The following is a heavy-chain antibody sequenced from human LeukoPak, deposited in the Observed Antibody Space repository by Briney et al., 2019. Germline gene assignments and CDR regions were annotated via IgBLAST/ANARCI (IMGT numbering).Heavy chain of an antibody. CDR2: ISSDGDTT. J-gene: IGHJ5*02. CDR1: GFTFSSYA. Sequence: GGSLRLSCSASGFTFSSYAMHWVRQAPGKGLEYVSAISSDGDTTYNADSVKGRFTISRDNSKNTLYLQMSSLRTEDTAVYYCVRSSASSGPNCFDPWGQGTLVTVSS. V-gene: IGHV3-64D*09. CDR3: VRSSASSGPNCFDP. D-gene: IGHD3-10*01.